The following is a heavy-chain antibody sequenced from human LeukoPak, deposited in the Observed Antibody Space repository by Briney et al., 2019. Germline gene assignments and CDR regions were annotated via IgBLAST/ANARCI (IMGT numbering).Heavy chain of an antibody. Sequence: GGSLRLSCATSGFSFSTYGMHWVRQAPGKGLEWVAFIRYDGSNKYYADSVKGRFTISRDNSNTTLYLQMNSLRAEDTAVYYCAKDLAVGVTGLGFDYWGQGTLVTVSS. V-gene: IGHV3-30*02. CDR2: IRYDGSNK. CDR1: GFSFSTYG. D-gene: IGHD1-26*01. CDR3: AKDLAVGVTGLGFDY. J-gene: IGHJ4*02.